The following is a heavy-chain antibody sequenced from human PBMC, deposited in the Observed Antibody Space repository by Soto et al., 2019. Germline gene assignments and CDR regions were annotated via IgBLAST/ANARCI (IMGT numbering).Heavy chain of an antibody. Sequence: QVQLVQSGAEVKKPGSSVKVSCKASGGTFNTYTISWVRQAPGQGLEWMGRIIPILGIAKYAQKSQGRVTITADKSTSTAYMELSSLRSEDTAVYYCEREIAVAGKTSDFFDIWGQGTMVTVSS. V-gene: IGHV1-69*02. CDR1: GGTFNTYT. CDR3: EREIAVAGKTSDFFDI. D-gene: IGHD6-19*01. J-gene: IGHJ3*02. CDR2: IIPILGIA.